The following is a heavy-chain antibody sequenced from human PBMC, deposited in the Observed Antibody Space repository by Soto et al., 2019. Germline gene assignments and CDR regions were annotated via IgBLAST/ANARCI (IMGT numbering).Heavy chain of an antibody. CDR3: ARGGYCSGGSCYSYDY. J-gene: IGHJ4*02. D-gene: IGHD2-15*01. CDR2: ISSSSSYK. V-gene: IGHV3-21*01. CDR1: GFTFSSYS. Sequence: GGSLRLSCAASGFTFSSYSMNWVRQAPGKGLEWVSSISSSSSYKYYADSVKGPFTISRDNAKNSLYLQMNSLRAEDTAVYYCARGGYCSGGSCYSYDYWGQGTLVTVSS.